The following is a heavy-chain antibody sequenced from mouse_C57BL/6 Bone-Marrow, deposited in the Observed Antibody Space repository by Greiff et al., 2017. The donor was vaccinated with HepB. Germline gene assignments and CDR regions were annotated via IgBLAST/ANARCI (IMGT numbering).Heavy chain of an antibody. CDR3: AWLRNY. CDR1: GYAFSSSW. V-gene: IGHV1-82*01. J-gene: IGHJ2*01. D-gene: IGHD2-2*01. Sequence: VKLMESGPELVKPGASVKISCKASGYAFSSSWMNWVKQRPGKGLEWIGRIYPGDGDTNYNGKFKGKATLTADKSSSTAYMQLSSLTSEDSAVYFCAWLRNYWGQGTTLTVSS. CDR2: IYPGDGDT.